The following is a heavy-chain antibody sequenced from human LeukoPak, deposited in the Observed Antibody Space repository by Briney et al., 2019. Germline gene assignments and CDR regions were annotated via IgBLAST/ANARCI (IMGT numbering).Heavy chain of an antibody. CDR3: AKDLWFGEFLHY. J-gene: IGHJ4*02. CDR2: ISDDGSNE. D-gene: IGHD3-10*01. Sequence: PGRSLRLSCAASGFTFSYYGMHWVRQAPGEGLEWVGAISDDGSNEYYADSVKGRFTISRDNSKNTLYLQMNSLRAEDTAVYYCAKDLWFGEFLHYWGQGTLVTVSS. CDR1: GFTFSYYG. V-gene: IGHV3-30*18.